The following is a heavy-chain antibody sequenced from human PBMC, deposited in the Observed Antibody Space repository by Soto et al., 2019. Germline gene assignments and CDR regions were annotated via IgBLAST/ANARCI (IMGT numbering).Heavy chain of an antibody. CDR3: ARLEGLATISYYFDF. CDR1: DDSINSDKFY. CDR2: IYYRGNA. V-gene: IGHV4-39*01. Sequence: HLQLQESGPGLVKPSETLSLMCSVSDDSINSDKFYWGWMRQPPGKGLEWIGSIYYRGNAYYNTSLQTRVTISLDKFKSQFSLKLNSVTAADSAVYFCARLEGLATISYYFDFWGPGALVTVSS. J-gene: IGHJ4*02. D-gene: IGHD3-9*01.